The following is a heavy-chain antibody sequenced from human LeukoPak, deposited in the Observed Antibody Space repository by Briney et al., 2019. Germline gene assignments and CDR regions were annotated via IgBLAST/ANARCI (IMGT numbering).Heavy chain of an antibody. CDR1: GFTFSSYS. Sequence: GGSLRLSCTASGFTFSSYSMNWVRQAPGKGLEWVSYISSSSSTIYYADSVKGRFTISRGNAKNSLYLQMNSLRDEDTAVYYCARDDYDFWSGYYALAYWGQGTLVTVSS. J-gene: IGHJ4*02. V-gene: IGHV3-48*02. CDR2: ISSSSSTI. CDR3: ARDDYDFWSGYYALAY. D-gene: IGHD3-3*01.